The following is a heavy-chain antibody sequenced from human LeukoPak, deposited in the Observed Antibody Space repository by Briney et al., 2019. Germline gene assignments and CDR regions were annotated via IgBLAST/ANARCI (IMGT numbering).Heavy chain of an antibody. CDR1: GFTFSSYA. J-gene: IGHJ3*02. CDR3: AKVAVLVGAFDI. CDR2: ISGSGGST. D-gene: IGHD6-19*01. V-gene: IGHV3-23*01. Sequence: GGSLRLSCAASGFTFSSYAMSWVRQTPGKGLEWVSAISGSGGSTYYADSVKGRFTISRDNSKNTLYLQMNGLRAEDTAVYYCAKVAVLVGAFDIWGQGTMVTVSS.